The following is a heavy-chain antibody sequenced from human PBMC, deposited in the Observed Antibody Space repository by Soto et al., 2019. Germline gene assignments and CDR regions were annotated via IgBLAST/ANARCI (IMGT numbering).Heavy chain of an antibody. CDR3: ARAYSSGPDY. J-gene: IGHJ4*02. Sequence: EVQLVESGGGLVQPGGSLRLSCAASGFTFSDHWMHWVRQVPGKGLVWVARINSDGSATTYADSVKGRFTISRANARNTLFLQMDSLRAEDTALYYCARAYSSGPDYWGQGTLVTVSS. D-gene: IGHD6-19*01. CDR1: GFTFSDHW. CDR2: INSDGSAT. V-gene: IGHV3-74*01.